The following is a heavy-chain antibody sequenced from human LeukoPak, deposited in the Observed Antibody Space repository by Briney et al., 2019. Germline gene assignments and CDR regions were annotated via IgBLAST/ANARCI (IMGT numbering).Heavy chain of an antibody. CDR2: INSDGSST. D-gene: IGHD3-10*01. V-gene: IGHV3-74*01. CDR1: GFTFSNYR. Sequence: QPGGSLRLSCAASGFTFSNYRMHWVRQAPGKGLVWVSRINSDGSSTNYADSVKGRLTIYRDNAKNSLYLQMNSLRDEDTAAYYCARGGSGSNYPFDDWGQGTLVTVSS. CDR3: ARGGSGSNYPFDD. J-gene: IGHJ4*02.